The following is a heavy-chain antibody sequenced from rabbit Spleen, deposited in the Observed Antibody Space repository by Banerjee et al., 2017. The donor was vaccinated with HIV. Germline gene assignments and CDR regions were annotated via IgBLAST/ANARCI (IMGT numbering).Heavy chain of an antibody. CDR3: ARDLAGVIGWNFNL. Sequence: QSLEESGGGLVKPEGSLTLTCKASGIDFNSNTICWVRQAPGKGLEWVACAYAGSSGSTYSATWAKGRFTISKTSSTTVTLQMTSLTAADTATYFCARDLAGVIGWNFNLWGPGTLVTVS. V-gene: IGHV1S40*01. J-gene: IGHJ4*01. CDR2: AYAGSSGST. CDR1: GIDFNSNT. D-gene: IGHD4-1*01.